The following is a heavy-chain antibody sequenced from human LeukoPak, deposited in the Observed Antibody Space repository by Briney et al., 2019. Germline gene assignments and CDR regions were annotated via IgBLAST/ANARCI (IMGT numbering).Heavy chain of an antibody. D-gene: IGHD3/OR15-3a*01. CDR2: INSDGSST. V-gene: IGHV3-74*01. CDR3: TRVEGPNYYFYGMDV. J-gene: IGHJ6*02. Sequence: QPGGSLRLSCAASGFTFRGHWMHWVRQAPGKGLVWVSRINSDGSSTTYADSVRGRFTISRDNAKNTLYLQMNSLGAQDTAVYYCTRVEGPNYYFYGMDVWGQGTTVTVFS. CDR1: GFTFRGHW.